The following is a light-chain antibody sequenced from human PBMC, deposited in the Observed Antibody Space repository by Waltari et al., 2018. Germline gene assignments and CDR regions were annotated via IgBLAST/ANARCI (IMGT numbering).Light chain of an antibody. V-gene: IGKV4-1*01. CDR2: LAS. J-gene: IGKJ4*01. Sequence: DIVMTQSPDFLAVSLGERATINCKSSQSVLYSANNKDYFAWYQQNPGQPPELLIYLASTRESGVPDRFSGSGSGTDFTLTISSLQAEDVAVYYCQQYYGVPLTFGGGTKVEIK. CDR3: QQYYGVPLT. CDR1: QSVLYSANNKDY.